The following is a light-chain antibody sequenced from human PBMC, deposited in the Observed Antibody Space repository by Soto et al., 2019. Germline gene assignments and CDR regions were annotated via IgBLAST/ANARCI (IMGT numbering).Light chain of an antibody. CDR3: PHRLSKRNS. CDR2: ATS. J-gene: IGKJ2*01. CDR1: QTISFY. V-gene: IGKV1-39*01. Sequence: IQMTQSPSSLSASVGDTVTITCRASQTISFYLNWYQHKPGRTPNLLIYATSSMQSGVPSRFDGSGSGTEFTLTFSTLQPDELATYDSPHRLSKRNSSGQQTNL.